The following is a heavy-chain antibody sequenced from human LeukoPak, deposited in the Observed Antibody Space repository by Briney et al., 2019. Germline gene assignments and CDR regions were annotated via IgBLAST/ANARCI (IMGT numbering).Heavy chain of an antibody. D-gene: IGHD4-23*01. CDR3: ARGVPGANSGGFDS. V-gene: IGHV4-38-2*02. Sequence: PSETLSLTCTVSGHSIASDYFWGWIRQPPGKGLEGIGLIYHGGSTHFTPSLSTRLTIFLDTSKSQFSLNLSSVTAAETAFYYCARGVPGANSGGFDSWGQGTLVTVSS. CDR2: IYHGGST. J-gene: IGHJ4*02. CDR1: GHSIASDYF.